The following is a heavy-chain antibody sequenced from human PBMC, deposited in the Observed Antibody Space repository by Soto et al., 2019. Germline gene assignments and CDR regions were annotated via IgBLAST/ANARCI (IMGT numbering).Heavy chain of an antibody. Sequence: SETLSLTCTVSGGSISSYYWSWIRQPPGKGLEWIGYIYYSGSTNYNPSLKSRVTISVDTSKNQFSLKLSSVTAADTAVYYCERHRGAFALNWFDPWGQGTLVTVSS. V-gene: IGHV4-59*08. CDR1: GGSISSYY. CDR3: ERHRGAFALNWFDP. CDR2: IYYSGST. J-gene: IGHJ5*02. D-gene: IGHD1-26*01.